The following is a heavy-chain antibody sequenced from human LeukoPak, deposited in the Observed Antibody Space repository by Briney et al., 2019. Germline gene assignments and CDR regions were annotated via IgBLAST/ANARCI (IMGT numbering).Heavy chain of an antibody. CDR1: GGTFSSYA. CDR2: IIPIFGTA. J-gene: IGHJ5*02. Sequence: SVKVSCKASGGTFSSYAISWVRQAPGQGLEWMGGIIPIFGTANYAQKFQGRVTITADESTSTAYMELSSLRSEDTAVYYCARDSALGCSSTSCTNWFDPWGQGTLVTVSS. D-gene: IGHD2-2*01. V-gene: IGHV1-69*13. CDR3: ARDSALGCSSTSCTNWFDP.